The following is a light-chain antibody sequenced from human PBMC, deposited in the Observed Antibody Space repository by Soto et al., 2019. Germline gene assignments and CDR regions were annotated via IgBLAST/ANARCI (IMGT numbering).Light chain of an antibody. CDR3: QQYDKWPYT. CDR1: QSVSSN. J-gene: IGKJ2*01. CDR2: GAF. V-gene: IGKV3-15*01. Sequence: EIVMTQSPATLSVSPGERATLSCRASQSVSSNLAWYQQKPGQAPRLLMYGAFIRAPGFPVRFRGTGSGSEFTLTISSLQSEDGALYYCQQYDKWPYTFGQGTKVDIK.